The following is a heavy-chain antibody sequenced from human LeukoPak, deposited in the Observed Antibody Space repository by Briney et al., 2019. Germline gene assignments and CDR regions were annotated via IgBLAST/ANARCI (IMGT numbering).Heavy chain of an antibody. D-gene: IGHD1-26*01. CDR3: ARGVNSGYFDY. CDR2: INHSGST. CDR1: GGSFSGYY. V-gene: IGHV4-34*01. Sequence: PSETLSLTCAVYGGSFSGYYWSWLRQPPGKGLEWIGEINHSGSTNYNPSLKSRVTISVDTSKNQFSLKLSSVTAADTAVYYCARGVNSGYFDYCGQGTLVTVSS. J-gene: IGHJ4*02.